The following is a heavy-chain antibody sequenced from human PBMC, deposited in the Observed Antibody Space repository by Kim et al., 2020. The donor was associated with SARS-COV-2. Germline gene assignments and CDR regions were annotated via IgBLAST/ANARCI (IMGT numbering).Heavy chain of an antibody. J-gene: IGHJ6*02. CDR2: IYYSGST. CDR1: GGSISSYY. CDR3: ARNSGWRHYYGMDV. D-gene: IGHD6-19*01. V-gene: IGHV4-59*01. Sequence: SETLSLTCTVSGGSISSYYWSWIRQPPGKGLEWIGYIYYSGSTNYNPSLKSRVTISVDTSKNQFSLKLSSVTAADTAVYYCARNSGWRHYYGMDVWGQGTTVTVSS.